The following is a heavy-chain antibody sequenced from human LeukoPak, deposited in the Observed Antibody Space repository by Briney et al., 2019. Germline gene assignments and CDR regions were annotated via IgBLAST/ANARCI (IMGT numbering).Heavy chain of an antibody. CDR1: GFTFSRYW. CDR3: ARDGEGGYPVDY. CDR2: IDSDGSST. J-gene: IGHJ4*02. V-gene: IGHV3-74*01. D-gene: IGHD3-10*01. Sequence: GGSLRLSCAASGFTFSRYWMHWVRQAPGKGLMWVSRIDSDGSSTTYADSVKGRFTISRDNAKNTLYLQMNSLRAEDTAVYYCARDGEGGYPVDYWGQGTLVTVSS.